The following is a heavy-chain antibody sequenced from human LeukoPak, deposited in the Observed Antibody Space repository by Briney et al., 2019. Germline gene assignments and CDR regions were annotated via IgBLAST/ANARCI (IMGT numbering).Heavy chain of an antibody. V-gene: IGHV3-7*03. Sequence: PGGSLRLSCAASGFTFSSYWMSWVRQATGKGLEWVADIKQDGSEKYYVDSVKGRFTISRDNAKNSLYLQMNSLRAEDTAVYYCARDHRYLTVAAAGTPYFDYWGQGTLVTVSS. J-gene: IGHJ4*02. CDR3: ARDHRYLTVAAAGTPYFDY. D-gene: IGHD6-13*01. CDR1: GFTFSSYW. CDR2: IKQDGSEK.